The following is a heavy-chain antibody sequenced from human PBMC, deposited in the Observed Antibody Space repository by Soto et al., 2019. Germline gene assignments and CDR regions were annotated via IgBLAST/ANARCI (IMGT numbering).Heavy chain of an antibody. CDR3: ASLAGRRRNWFDH. CDR2: INHSGST. J-gene: IGHJ5*02. V-gene: IGHV4-34*01. Sequence: SETLSLTCAVYGGSFSGYYWSWIRQPPGKGLEWIGEINHSGSTNYNPSLKSRVTISVDTSKNQFSRKLSSVTAADTAVNYCASLAGRRRNWFDHWRQGTLVTVSS. CDR1: GGSFSGYY.